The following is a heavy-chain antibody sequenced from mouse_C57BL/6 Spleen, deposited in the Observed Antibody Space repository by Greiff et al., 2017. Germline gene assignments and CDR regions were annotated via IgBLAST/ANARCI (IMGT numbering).Heavy chain of an antibody. V-gene: IGHV5-12*01. CDR1: GFTFSDYY. D-gene: IGHD2-5*01. Sequence: EVMLVESGGGLVQPGGSLKLSCAASGFTFSDYYMYWVRQTPEKGLEWVAYISNGGGSTYYPDTVKGRFTISRDKAKNTLYLQMSRLKSEDTAMYYCARPSYYSNKGFAYWGQGTLVTVSA. J-gene: IGHJ3*01. CDR2: ISNGGGST. CDR3: ARPSYYSNKGFAY.